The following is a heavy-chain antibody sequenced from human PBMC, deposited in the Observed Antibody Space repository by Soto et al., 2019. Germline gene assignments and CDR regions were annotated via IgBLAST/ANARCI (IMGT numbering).Heavy chain of an antibody. J-gene: IGHJ5*02. V-gene: IGHV3-30*18. CDR2: ITYDGSNK. CDR1: GFTFSSYA. CDR3: AKSIAAAGTFDP. D-gene: IGHD6-13*01. Sequence: AGGSLRLSCAASGFTFSSYARSWVRQAPGKGLEWVSVITYDGSNKYYADSVKGRFTISRDNSKNTLYLQMNSLRAEDTAVYYCAKSIAAAGTFDPWGQGTLVTVSS.